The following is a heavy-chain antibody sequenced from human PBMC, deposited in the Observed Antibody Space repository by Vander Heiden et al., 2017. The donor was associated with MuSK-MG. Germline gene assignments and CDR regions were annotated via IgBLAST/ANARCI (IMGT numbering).Heavy chain of an antibody. D-gene: IGHD4-4*01. J-gene: IGHJ4*02. CDR3: AKDPYSNYVSTVVFAY. V-gene: IGHV3-9*01. Sequence: GGAGGGGGQVGRSGRRVCAASGFTFDDYAMHWVRQAPGKGLEWVSGISWNSGSIGYADSVKGRFTISRDNAKNALYLQMNSLRAEDTALYYCAKDPYSNYVSTVVFAYWGQGTLVNVSA. CDR1: GFTFDDYA. CDR2: ISWNSGSI.